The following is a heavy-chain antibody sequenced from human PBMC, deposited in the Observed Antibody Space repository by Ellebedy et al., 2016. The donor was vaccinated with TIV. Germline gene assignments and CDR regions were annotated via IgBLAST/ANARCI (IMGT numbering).Heavy chain of an antibody. V-gene: IGHV1-69*06. CDR3: ARHRGYYYYYGMDV. CDR1: GDTFTNYA. Sequence: SVKVSCKAPGDTFTNYAFTWVRQAPGQGLEWMGGIIPMFATTNYAQKFRGRVTITADRFTSTAYMELSSLRSEDTAVYYCARHRGYYYYYGMDVWGQGTTVTVSS. J-gene: IGHJ6*02. CDR2: IIPMFATT.